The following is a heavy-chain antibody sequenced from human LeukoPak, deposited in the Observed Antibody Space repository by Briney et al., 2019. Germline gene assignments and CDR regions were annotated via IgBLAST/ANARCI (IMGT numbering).Heavy chain of an antibody. CDR1: GFTFSSYG. V-gene: IGHV3-30*03. CDR3: ARGEGITMIEEDYFDY. J-gene: IGHJ4*02. Sequence: GRSLRLSCAASGFTFSSYGMHWVRQAPGKGLEWVAVISYDGSNKYYADSVKGRFTISRDNSKNTLYLQMNSLRAEDTAVYYCARGEGITMIEEDYFDYEGQGNLVTVSA. CDR2: ISYDGSNK. D-gene: IGHD3-22*01.